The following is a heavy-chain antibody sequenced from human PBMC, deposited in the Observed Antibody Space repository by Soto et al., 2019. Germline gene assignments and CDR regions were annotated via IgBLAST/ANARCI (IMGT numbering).Heavy chain of an antibody. J-gene: IGHJ5*02. CDR3: ARGEGIAVAGTFWCVP. CDR1: GAPSTSYT. D-gene: IGHD6-19*01. Sequence: SEPLSPTCLALGAPSTSYTTGPVRQPVGRRLESIGRIYTSGSTNFNHCLQRRVTMSVDTSKNQCSLEQSSVTAADAAGYYCARGEGIAVAGTFWCVPWGHGTLVTVS. CDR2: IYTSGST. V-gene: IGHV4-4*07.